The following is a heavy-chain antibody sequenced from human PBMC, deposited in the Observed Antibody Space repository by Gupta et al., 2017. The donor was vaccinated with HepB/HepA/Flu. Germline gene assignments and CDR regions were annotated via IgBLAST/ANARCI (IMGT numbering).Heavy chain of an antibody. J-gene: IGHJ5*02. D-gene: IGHD2-2*02. CDR1: GGSFSGYY. V-gene: IGHV4-34*01. Sequence: QVQLQQWGAGLLKPSETLSLTCAVYGGSFSGYYWSWIRQPPGKGLEWIGEINHSGSTNYNPSLKSRVTISVDTSKNQFSLKLSSVTAADTAVYYCARRVGWCSSTSCYTNWFDPWGQGTLVTVSS. CDR2: INHSGST. CDR3: ARRVGWCSSTSCYTNWFDP.